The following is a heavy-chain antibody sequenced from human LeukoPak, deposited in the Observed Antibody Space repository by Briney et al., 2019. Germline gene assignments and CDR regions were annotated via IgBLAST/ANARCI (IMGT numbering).Heavy chain of an antibody. CDR1: GFTFSSYG. J-gene: IGHJ6*02. CDR2: IWYDGSNT. D-gene: IGHD2-15*01. V-gene: IGHV3-33*01. CDR3: ARASYCGGGNCYGMDF. Sequence: PGGSLRLSCAASGFTFSSYGIHWVRQGPGKGLEWVAFIWYDGSNTYYADSVKGRFTISRDNSKNTLLLQMNSLRAEDTAVYYCARASYCGGGNCYGMDFWGQGTTVTVSS.